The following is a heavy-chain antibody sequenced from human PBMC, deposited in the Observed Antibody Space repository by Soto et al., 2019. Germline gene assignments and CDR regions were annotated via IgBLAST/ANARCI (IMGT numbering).Heavy chain of an antibody. D-gene: IGHD1-26*01. Sequence: PGGSLRLSCVVSGFSFDDHFMDWVRQAPGKGLEWVGRSRNKANGYSTEYAASVKGRFTISRDESKNSLYLQMNSLKTEDTAVYFCNIYGLDSGIHLCSYWAQGTLVPVSS. CDR2: SRNKANGYST. CDR3: NIYGLDSGIHLCSY. J-gene: IGHJ4*02. V-gene: IGHV3-72*01. CDR1: GFSFDDHF.